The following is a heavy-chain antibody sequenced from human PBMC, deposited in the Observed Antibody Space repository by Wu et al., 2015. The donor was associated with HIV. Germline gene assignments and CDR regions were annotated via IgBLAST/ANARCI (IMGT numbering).Heavy chain of an antibody. J-gene: IGHJ4*02. CDR2: MNPKSGNT. D-gene: IGHD6-19*01. Sequence: QVQLVQSGAEVRKPGASVKVSCKTSGYTFTNNDVNWVRQAPGQGLEWMGWMNPKSGNTGYAQKFQGRLTMTRDTSISTAYMELSSLRSEDTAVYYCARQXAYSSGWYVYDYWGQGTLVTVSS. CDR1: GYTFTNND. CDR3: ARQXAYSSGWYVYDY. V-gene: IGHV1-8*02.